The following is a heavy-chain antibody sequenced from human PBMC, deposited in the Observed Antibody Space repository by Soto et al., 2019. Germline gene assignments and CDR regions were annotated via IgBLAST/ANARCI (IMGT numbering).Heavy chain of an antibody. CDR1: GGSFSCYY. D-gene: IGHD3-16*02. V-gene: IGHV4-34*01. CDR2: INHSGST. CDR3: ARGQGDYVWGSYRLYYFDY. J-gene: IGHJ4*02. Sequence: PSETLSLTCAVYGGSFSCYYWSWIRQAPGKGLEWIGEINHSGSTNYNPSLKSRVTISVDTSKNQFSLKLSSVTAADTAVYYCARGQGDYVWGSYRLYYFDYWGQGTLVTVSS.